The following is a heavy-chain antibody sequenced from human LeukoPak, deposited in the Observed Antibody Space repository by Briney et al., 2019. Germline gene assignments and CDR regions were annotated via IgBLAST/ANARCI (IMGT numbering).Heavy chain of an antibody. V-gene: IGHV3-33*01. J-gene: IGHJ4*02. Sequence: PGGSLRLSCAASGFTFSSYGMHWVRQAPGKGLEWVAVIWYDGSNKYYADSVKGRFTISRDNSKNTLYLQMNSLRAEDTAVYYCAREGVVVPAVFDHWGQGTLVTVSS. CDR2: IWYDGSNK. CDR1: GFTFSSYG. D-gene: IGHD2-2*01. CDR3: AREGVVVPAVFDH.